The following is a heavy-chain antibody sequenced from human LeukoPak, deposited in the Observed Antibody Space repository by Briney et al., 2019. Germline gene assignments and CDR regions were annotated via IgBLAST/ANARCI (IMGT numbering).Heavy chain of an antibody. D-gene: IGHD5-18*01. CDR2: ISGSGGST. V-gene: IGHV3-23*01. J-gene: IGHJ6*03. Sequence: GGTLRLSCAASGFTFSSYGMSWVRQAPGKGLEWVSAISGSGGSTYYADSVKGRFTISRDNSKNTLYLQMNSLRAEDTAVYYCARDLGVQLWLPRPNYYMDVWGKGTTVTVSS. CDR1: GFTFSSYG. CDR3: ARDLGVQLWLPRPNYYMDV.